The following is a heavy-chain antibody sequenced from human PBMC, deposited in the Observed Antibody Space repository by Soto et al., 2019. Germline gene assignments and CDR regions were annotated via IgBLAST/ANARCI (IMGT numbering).Heavy chain of an antibody. CDR2: IIPILDIA. Sequence: QVQLVQSGAEVKKPGSSVKVSCKASGGTFSNYTITWVRQAPGQGLEWLGRIIPILDIANYAQKFQGRDTITADKSTSTAYMELSSLRSEDTAVYYWARDVGLVPVTVGTQVDYWGQGTLVIVSS. J-gene: IGHJ4*02. CDR3: ARDVGLVPVTVGTQVDY. D-gene: IGHD4-17*01. V-gene: IGHV1-69*02. CDR1: GGTFSNYT.